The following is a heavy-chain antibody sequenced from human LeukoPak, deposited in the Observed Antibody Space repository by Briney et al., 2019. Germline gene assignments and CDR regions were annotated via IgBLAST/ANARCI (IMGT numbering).Heavy chain of an antibody. CDR2: IIPIFGTA. J-gene: IGHJ4*02. CDR1: GGTFSSYA. V-gene: IGHV1-69*06. D-gene: IGHD3-22*01. Sequence: ASVKVSCKASGGTFSSYAISWVRQAPGQGLEWMGGIIPIFGTANYAQKFQGRVTITADKSTSTAYMELSSLRSEDTAVYYCAREADYYDSSGYYFDYWGQGTLVTVSS. CDR3: AREADYYDSSGYYFDY.